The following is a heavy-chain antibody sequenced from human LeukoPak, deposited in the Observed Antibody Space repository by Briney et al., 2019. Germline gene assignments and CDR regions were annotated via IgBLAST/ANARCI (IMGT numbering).Heavy chain of an antibody. D-gene: IGHD1-1*01. CDR3: AKDLWTEGQLERPGVFDY. CDR2: IGTAGDT. J-gene: IGHJ4*02. Sequence: PGGSLRLSCAASGFTFSSYDMHWVRQATGKGLEWVSAIGTAGDTYYPGSVKGRFTISRENAKNSLYLQMNSLRAEDTALYYCAKDLWTEGQLERPGVFDYWGQGTLVTVSS. V-gene: IGHV3-13*01. CDR1: GFTFSSYD.